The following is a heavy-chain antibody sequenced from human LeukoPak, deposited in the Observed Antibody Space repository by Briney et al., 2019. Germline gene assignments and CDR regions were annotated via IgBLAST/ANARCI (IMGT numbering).Heavy chain of an antibody. Sequence: GASVKVSCKASGGTFSSYAISWVRQAPGQGLEWMGRIIPILGIANYAQKFQGRVTITADKSTSTAYMELSSLRSEDTAVYYCARGDYGGNLRDWASDIWGQGTMVTVSS. CDR3: ARGDYGGNLRDWASDI. CDR1: GGTFSSYA. CDR2: IIPILGIA. D-gene: IGHD4-23*01. J-gene: IGHJ3*02. V-gene: IGHV1-69*04.